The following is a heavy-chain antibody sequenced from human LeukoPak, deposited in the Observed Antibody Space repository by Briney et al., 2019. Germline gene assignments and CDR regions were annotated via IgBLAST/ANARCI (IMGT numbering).Heavy chain of an antibody. CDR1: GFTFSSYA. D-gene: IGHD6-19*01. CDR3: ARGNGLSSGWYEFDF. Sequence: QPGRSLRLSCAASGFTFSSYAIHWVRQAPGKGLERVSLISFDGSNKYYADSVKGRFAISRDNSKNTLYLQMNSLRPEDTAVYYCARGNGLSSGWYEFDFWGQGALVTVSS. J-gene: IGHJ4*02. V-gene: IGHV3-30*09. CDR2: ISFDGSNK.